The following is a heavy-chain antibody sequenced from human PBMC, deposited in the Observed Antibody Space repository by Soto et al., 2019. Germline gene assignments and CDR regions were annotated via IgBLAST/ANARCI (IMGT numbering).Heavy chain of an antibody. CDR1: GGSISSSGFS. V-gene: IGHV4-39*01. CDR3: TEVSSGWFDP. J-gene: IGHJ5*02. CDR2: AYYSGNT. Sequence: SETLSLTCTVSGGSISSSGFSRGWVRQPPGKGLEWIGCAYYSGNTYYNPSLKSRVTISVDTSGNQFSLGLNSVTAADTAVYYCTEVSSGWFDPWGQRTLVTVSS. D-gene: IGHD2-8*01.